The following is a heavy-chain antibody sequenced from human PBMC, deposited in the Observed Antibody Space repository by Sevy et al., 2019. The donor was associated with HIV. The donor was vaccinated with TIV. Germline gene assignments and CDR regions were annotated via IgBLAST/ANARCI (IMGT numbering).Heavy chain of an antibody. D-gene: IGHD2-15*01. CDR3: AKAYADCSGGTCYTAHYFYDLDV. CDR2: ISYAGDNK. Sequence: GGSLRLSCAASGFAFSDYAMHWVRQAPGKGLEWVAAISYAGDNKSFADSVKGRFTVSKDKSKNTRYLEMNSLRAEDTAVYYCAKAYADCSGGTCYTAHYFYDLDVWGRGATVTVSS. J-gene: IGHJ6*02. CDR1: GFAFSDYA. V-gene: IGHV3-30*18.